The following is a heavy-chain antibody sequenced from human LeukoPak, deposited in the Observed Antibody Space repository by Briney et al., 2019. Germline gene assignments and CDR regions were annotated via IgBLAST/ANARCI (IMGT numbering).Heavy chain of an antibody. CDR2: INPNGGST. Sequence: ASVKVSCKASGYTFTSYYMHWVRQAPGQGLEWMAIINPNGGSTSYAQKFQGRVAMTRDTSTSTVYMELSGLRSEDTAVYYCARDKNPEWLTVVGYYFDYWGQGTLVTVSS. CDR3: ARDKNPEWLTVVGYYFDY. V-gene: IGHV1-46*01. D-gene: IGHD3-3*01. CDR1: GYTFTSYY. J-gene: IGHJ4*02.